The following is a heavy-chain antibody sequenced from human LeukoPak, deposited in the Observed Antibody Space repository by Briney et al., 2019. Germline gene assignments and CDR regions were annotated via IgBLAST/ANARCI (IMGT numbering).Heavy chain of an antibody. J-gene: IGHJ6*03. CDR3: ARRASDCSSTSCPSNPYYYYYYMDV. CDR1: GFTFSSYA. V-gene: IGHV3-30-3*01. Sequence: GGSLRLSCAASGFTFSSYAMHWVRQAPGKGLEWVAVISYDGSNKYYADSVKGRFTISRDNSKNTLYLQMNSLRAEDTAVYYCARRASDCSSTSCPSNPYYYYYYMDVWGKGTTVTVSS. CDR2: ISYDGSNK. D-gene: IGHD2-2*01.